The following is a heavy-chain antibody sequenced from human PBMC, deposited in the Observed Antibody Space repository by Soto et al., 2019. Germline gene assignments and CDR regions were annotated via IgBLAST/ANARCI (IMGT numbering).Heavy chain of an antibody. CDR1: GFTFSTYA. CDR2: ISGSGDST. Sequence: GGSLRLSCAASGFTFSTYAMSWVRQAPGKGLEWVSSISGSGDSTYYADSVKGRFTISRDTSKNTLYLQMNSLRAEDTAVYYCAKGENFDWLLCDYWGQGTLVTVSS. CDR3: AKGENFDWLLCDY. D-gene: IGHD3-9*01. J-gene: IGHJ4*02. V-gene: IGHV3-23*01.